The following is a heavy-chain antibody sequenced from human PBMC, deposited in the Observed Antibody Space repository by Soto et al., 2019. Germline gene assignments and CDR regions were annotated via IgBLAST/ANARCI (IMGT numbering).Heavy chain of an antibody. V-gene: IGHV3-48*02. Sequence: EVQLVESGGGLVQPGGSLRLSCAASGFTFSTYSMTWVRQAPGKGLEWVSYISSASSTIDYADSVNGRFTISRDNGKNSLYLQMNSLRDDDTAVYYCARLLFGSYFDYWGHGTLVTVSS. CDR1: GFTFSTYS. CDR3: ARLLFGSYFDY. D-gene: IGHD3-10*01. J-gene: IGHJ4*01. CDR2: ISSASSTI.